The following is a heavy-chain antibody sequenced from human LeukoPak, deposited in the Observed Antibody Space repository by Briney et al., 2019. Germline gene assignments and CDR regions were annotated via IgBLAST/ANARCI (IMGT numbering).Heavy chain of an antibody. D-gene: IGHD6-19*01. Sequence: PGGSLRLSCAASGFTFSSYAMSWVRQAPGKGLEWVSAISGSGGSTYYADSVKGRFTISRDNSKNTLYLQMNSLRAEDTAVYYCARSSGSYNYFEYWGQGTLVTVSS. CDR3: ARSSGSYNYFEY. CDR2: ISGSGGST. V-gene: IGHV3-23*01. CDR1: GFTFSSYA. J-gene: IGHJ4*02.